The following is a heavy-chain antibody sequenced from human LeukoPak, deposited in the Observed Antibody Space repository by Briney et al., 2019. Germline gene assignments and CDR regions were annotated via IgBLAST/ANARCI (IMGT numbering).Heavy chain of an antibody. V-gene: IGHV4-34*01. J-gene: IGHJ5*02. CDR1: GGSFSGYY. CDR3: ARGRQWELLHWFDP. Sequence: SETLSLTCAVCGGSFSGYYWSWIRQPPGKGLEWIGEINHSGSTNYNPSLKSRVTISVDTSKNQFSLKLSSVTAADTAVYYCARGRQWELLHWFDPWGQGTLVTVSS. D-gene: IGHD1-26*01. CDR2: INHSGST.